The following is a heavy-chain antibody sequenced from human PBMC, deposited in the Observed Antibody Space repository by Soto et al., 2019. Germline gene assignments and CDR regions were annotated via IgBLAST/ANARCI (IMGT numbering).Heavy chain of an antibody. CDR3: SRIIGYCRNNDCSWTFDI. J-gene: IGHJ3*02. D-gene: IGHD2-15*01. V-gene: IGHV5-51*01. Sequence: GESLKISCKTSGYRFISYWVAWVRQLPGKCLEWMGTFYPGDSTSTYSPSFQGQVTISVDKSISTAYLQLSSLKDSDTAMYYCSRIIGYCRNNDCSWTFDIWGQGTMVTVSS. CDR1: GYRFISYW. CDR2: FYPGDSTS.